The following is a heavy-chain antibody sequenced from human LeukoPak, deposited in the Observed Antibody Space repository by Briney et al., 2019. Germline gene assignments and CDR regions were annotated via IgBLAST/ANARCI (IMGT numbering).Heavy chain of an antibody. V-gene: IGHV3-30*03. CDR2: ISYDGSNK. Sequence: TGGSLRLSCAASGFTFSSYWMSWVRQAPGKGLEWVAVISYDGSNKYYADSVKGRFTISRDNSKNTLYLQMNSLRAEDTAVYYCARAVDTAGFDYWGQGTLVTVSS. CDR3: ARAVDTAGFDY. CDR1: GFTFSSYW. J-gene: IGHJ4*02. D-gene: IGHD5-18*01.